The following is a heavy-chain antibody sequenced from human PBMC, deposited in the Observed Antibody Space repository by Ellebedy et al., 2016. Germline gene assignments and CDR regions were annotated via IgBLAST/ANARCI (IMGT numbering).Heavy chain of an antibody. CDR1: GYTFTGYY. D-gene: IGHD6-6*01. J-gene: IGHJ3*02. Sequence: SVKVSXXASGYTFTGYYMHWVRQAPGQGLEWMGGIIPIFGTANYAQKFQGRVTITADESTSTAYMELSSLRSEDTAVYYCARDRRWGIAALVRPGDAFDIWGQGTMVTVSS. CDR2: IIPIFGTA. V-gene: IGHV1-69*13. CDR3: ARDRRWGIAALVRPGDAFDI.